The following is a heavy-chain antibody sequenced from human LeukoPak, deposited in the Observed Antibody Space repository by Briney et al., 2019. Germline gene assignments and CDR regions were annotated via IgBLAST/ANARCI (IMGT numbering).Heavy chain of an antibody. CDR3: ARGYLKAPFDI. CDR2: ITRNGGTT. J-gene: IGHJ3*02. V-gene: IGHV3-20*01. Sequence: GGSLRLSCIASGVTFDNYGMSWVRQVPGKGLEWVSGITRNGGTTDYADSVKGRFTISRDNAKNSLYLQMSSLRAEDTALYHCARGYLKAPFDIWGQGTMVTVSS. D-gene: IGHD5-18*01. CDR1: GVTFDNYG.